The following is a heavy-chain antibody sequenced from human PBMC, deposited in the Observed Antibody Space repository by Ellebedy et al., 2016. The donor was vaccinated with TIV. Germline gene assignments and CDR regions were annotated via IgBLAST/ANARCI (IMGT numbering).Heavy chain of an antibody. CDR3: ARQMATVNYYYYGMDV. D-gene: IGHD5-24*01. J-gene: IGHJ6*02. CDR1: GYSFASYW. Sequence: GGSLRLSCKGSGYSFASYWISWVRQMPGKGLEWMGTIYPGDSDTRYSPSFQGQVTISADKSISTAYLQWSSLKASDTAMYYCARQMATVNYYYYGMDVWGQGTTVTVSS. V-gene: IGHV5-51*01. CDR2: IYPGDSDT.